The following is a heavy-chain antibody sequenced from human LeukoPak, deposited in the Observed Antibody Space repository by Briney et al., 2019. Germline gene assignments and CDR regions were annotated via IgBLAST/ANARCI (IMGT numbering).Heavy chain of an antibody. CDR3: ARDSTYYLRYGYFDS. CDR2: INDVSSHI. J-gene: IGHJ4*02. V-gene: IGHV3-21*06. CDR1: GFTFSNSA. D-gene: IGHD3-22*01. Sequence: GGSLRLSCAASGFTFSNSAMNWVRQAPGKGLEWVSSINDVSSHIYHADSVKGRFTISRNNANNSVSLQMNNLRAEDTAVYYCARDSTYYLRYGYFDSWGQGILVTVSS.